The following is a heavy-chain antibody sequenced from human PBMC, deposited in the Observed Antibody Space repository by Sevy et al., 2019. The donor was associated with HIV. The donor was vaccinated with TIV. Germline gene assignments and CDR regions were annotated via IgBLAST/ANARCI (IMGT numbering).Heavy chain of an antibody. J-gene: IGHJ6*02. CDR1: GGTFSSYA. V-gene: IGHV1-69*13. CDR2: IIPIFGTA. CDR3: ASHPTELLFVAENYGMDV. D-gene: IGHD3-10*01. Sequence: ASVKVSCKASGGTFSSYAISWVRQAPGQGLEWMGGIIPIFGTANYAQKFQGRVTITADESTSTAYMELSSLRSEDTAVYYCASHPTELLFVAENYGMDVWGQWTTVTVSS.